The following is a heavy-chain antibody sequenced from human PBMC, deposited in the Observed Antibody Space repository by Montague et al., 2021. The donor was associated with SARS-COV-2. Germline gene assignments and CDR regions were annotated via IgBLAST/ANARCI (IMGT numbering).Heavy chain of an antibody. Sequence: SETLSLTCTVSGDSISSSNYYWSWIRQPPGKGLEWIGSIYYRGSTYYNPSLKSRVTISVDTSMKQFSLKLSSVTAADTAVYDCSRHGEMATSVGWWCFDLWGRGTPVTVSS. CDR1: GDSISSSNYY. CDR3: SRHGEMATSVGWWCFDL. J-gene: IGHJ2*01. D-gene: IGHD5-24*01. CDR2: IYYRGST. V-gene: IGHV4-39*01.